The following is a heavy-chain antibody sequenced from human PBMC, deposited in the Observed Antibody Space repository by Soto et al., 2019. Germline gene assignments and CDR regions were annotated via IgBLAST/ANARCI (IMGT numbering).Heavy chain of an antibody. J-gene: IGHJ6*02. V-gene: IGHV4-4*02. CDR1: GGSISSSNL. Sequence: SETLSLSCAASGGSISSSNLWSCVRQPPGKGLEWIGEIYHSGSTNYNPSLKSRVTISVDKSKNQFSLKLSSVTAADTAVYYCASSTEDKTGDYYYGMDVWGQGTTVTVSS. CDR2: IYHSGST. CDR3: ASSTEDKTGDYYYGMDV. D-gene: IGHD3-10*01.